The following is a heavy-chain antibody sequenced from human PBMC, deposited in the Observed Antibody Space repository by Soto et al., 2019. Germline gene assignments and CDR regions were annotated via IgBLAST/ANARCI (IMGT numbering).Heavy chain of an antibody. J-gene: IGHJ4*02. D-gene: IGHD2-15*01. CDR2: ISGSGGST. V-gene: IGHV3-23*01. Sequence: PGGPLSLPCAPSGLTFSTYAMSWVRQAPGKGLEWVSAISGSGGSTYYADSVKGRFTISRDNSKNTLYLQMNSLRAEDTAVYYCAKDPSEGSYYFDYWGQGTLVTVSS. CDR1: GLTFSTYA. CDR3: AKDPSEGSYYFDY.